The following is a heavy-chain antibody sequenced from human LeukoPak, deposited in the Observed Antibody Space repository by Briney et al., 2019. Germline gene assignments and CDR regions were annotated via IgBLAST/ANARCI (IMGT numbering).Heavy chain of an antibody. CDR3: ARDSPTVVTIFGVVPYYYYYGMDV. J-gene: IGHJ6*02. V-gene: IGHV1-46*01. CDR1: GYTFTSYY. D-gene: IGHD3-3*01. Sequence: ASVKVSCKASGYTFTSYYMHWVRQAPGRGLEWMGIINPSGGSTSYAQKFQGRVTMTRDTSTSTVYMELSSLRSEDTAVYYCARDSPTVVTIFGVVPYYYYYGMDVWGQGTTVTVSS. CDR2: INPSGGST.